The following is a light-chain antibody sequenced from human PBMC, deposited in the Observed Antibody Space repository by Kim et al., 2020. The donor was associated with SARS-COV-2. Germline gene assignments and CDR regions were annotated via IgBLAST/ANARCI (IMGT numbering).Light chain of an antibody. CDR3: AAWDDSLSGYV. CDR2: RNN. V-gene: IGLV1-47*01. CDR1: SPNIGSNY. Sequence: GQRGPISCSGSSPNIGSNYVYWYQQLPGTAPKLLIYRNNQRPSGVPDRFSGSKSGTSAARAISGLRSEDEADYYCAAWDDSLSGYVFGTGTKVTVL. J-gene: IGLJ1*01.